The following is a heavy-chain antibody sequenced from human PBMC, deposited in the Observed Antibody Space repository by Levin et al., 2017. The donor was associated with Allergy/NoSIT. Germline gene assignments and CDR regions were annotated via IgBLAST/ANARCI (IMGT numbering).Heavy chain of an antibody. D-gene: IGHD3-10*01. CDR3: ARGFMYYYGSGTLAN. CDR1: GFTFSSYS. V-gene: IGHV3-7*01. Sequence: GGSLRLSCAASGFTFSSYSMSWVRQAPGKGLEWVANIKQDGSEKYYVDSVKGRFTISRDNAKNSLYLQMNTLRAEDTAMYYCARGFMYYYGSGTLANWGQGTLVTVSS. J-gene: IGHJ4*02. CDR2: IKQDGSEK.